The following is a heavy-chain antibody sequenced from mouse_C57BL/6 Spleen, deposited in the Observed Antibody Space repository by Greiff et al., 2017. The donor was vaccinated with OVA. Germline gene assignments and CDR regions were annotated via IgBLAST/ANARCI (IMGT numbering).Heavy chain of an antibody. CDR3: ARKEPRNYGSSLPWYFDV. D-gene: IGHD1-1*01. CDR1: GYTFTDYN. CDR2: INPKNGGT. J-gene: IGHJ1*03. V-gene: IGHV1-18*01. Sequence: EVQLQQSGPELVKPGASVKIPCKASGYTFTDYNMDWVKQSHGKSLEWIGDINPKNGGTIYNQKFKGKATLTVDKSSSTAYMELRSLTSEDTAVYDCARKEPRNYGSSLPWYFDVWGTGTTVTVSS.